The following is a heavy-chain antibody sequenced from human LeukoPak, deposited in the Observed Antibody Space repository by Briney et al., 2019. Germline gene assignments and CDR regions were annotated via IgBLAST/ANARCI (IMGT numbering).Heavy chain of an antibody. CDR1: GFMFDDYA. V-gene: IGHV3-9*01. CDR2: INWNSGRR. CDR3: AKWTSYYYDSSGYFDY. D-gene: IGHD3-22*01. J-gene: IGHJ4*02. Sequence: GGSLRLSCAASGFMFDDYAMHWVRQAPGKGLEWVSGINWNSGRRGYADSVKGRFTISRDNAKNSLYLQMNSLRAEDTALYYCAKWTSYYYDSSGYFDYWGQGTLVTASS.